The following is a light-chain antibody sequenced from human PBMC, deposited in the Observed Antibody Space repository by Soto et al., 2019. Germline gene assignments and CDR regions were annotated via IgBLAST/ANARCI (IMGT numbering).Light chain of an antibody. CDR1: QSLLHITGETF. V-gene: IGKV2D-29*02. Sequence: DVVMTQTPLSLSVAPGQPASISCKSSQSLLHITGETFLFWYLQKPGQSPQLLIYEVSTRVSGAPDRFSGSGSGTDFTLEISRVETDDVGIYYCMQSTQLPPTFGQGTRLVIE. CDR3: MQSTQLPPT. CDR2: EVS. J-gene: IGKJ5*01.